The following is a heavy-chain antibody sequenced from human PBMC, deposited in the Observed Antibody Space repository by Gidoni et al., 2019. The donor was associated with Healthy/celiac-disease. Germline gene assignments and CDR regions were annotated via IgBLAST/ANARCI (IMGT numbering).Heavy chain of an antibody. CDR1: GFTFRSYG. V-gene: IGHV3-30*18. D-gene: IGHD3-10*01. Sequence: QVQLVESGGGVVQHGRSLRFSCAASGFTFRSYGMPWVRQAPGKGLAWVAVISYDGSNKYYADSVKGRFTISRDNSKNTLYLQMNSLRAEDTAVYYCAKDLNRITSYYYGSGSYYTPYGMDVWGQGTTVTVSS. CDR2: ISYDGSNK. CDR3: AKDLNRITSYYYGSGSYYTPYGMDV. J-gene: IGHJ6*02.